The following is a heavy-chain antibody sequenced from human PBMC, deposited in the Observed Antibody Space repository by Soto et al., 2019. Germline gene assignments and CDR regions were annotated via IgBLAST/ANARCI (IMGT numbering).Heavy chain of an antibody. CDR3: AKDFGTDDSSGYYPRFDY. J-gene: IGHJ4*02. D-gene: IGHD3-22*01. Sequence: GESLKISCAASGFTFSSYAMSWVRQAPGKGLEWVSAISGSGGSTYYADSVKGRFTISRDNSKNTLYLQMNSLRAEDTAVYYCAKDFGTDDSSGYYPRFDYWGQGTLVTVSS. CDR2: ISGSGGST. CDR1: GFTFSSYA. V-gene: IGHV3-23*01.